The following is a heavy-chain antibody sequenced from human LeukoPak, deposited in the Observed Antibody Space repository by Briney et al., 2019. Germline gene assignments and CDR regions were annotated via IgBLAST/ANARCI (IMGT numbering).Heavy chain of an antibody. J-gene: IGHJ4*02. V-gene: IGHV3-66*01. CDR1: GFTVSSNY. CDR2: IYSGGST. Sequence: GGSLRLSCAASGFTVSSNYMSWVRQAPGKGLEWVSVIYSGGSTYCADSVKGRFTISRDNSKNTLYLQMNSLRAEDTAVYYCARVDAVTDDYWGQGTLVTVSS. CDR3: ARVDAVTDDY. D-gene: IGHD2-21*02.